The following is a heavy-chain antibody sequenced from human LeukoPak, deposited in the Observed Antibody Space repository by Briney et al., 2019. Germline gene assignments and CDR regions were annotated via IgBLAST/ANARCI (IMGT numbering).Heavy chain of an antibody. J-gene: IGHJ4*02. D-gene: IGHD3-10*01. Sequence: ASVKVSCKASGYTFTGYYMHWVRQAPGQGLEWMGWINPNSGGTNYAQKFQGRVTITADKSTSTAYMELSSLRSEDTAVYYCASLVTMVRGVITLRDYWGQGTLVTVSS. CDR1: GYTFTGYY. V-gene: IGHV1-2*02. CDR2: INPNSGGT. CDR3: ASLVTMVRGVITLRDY.